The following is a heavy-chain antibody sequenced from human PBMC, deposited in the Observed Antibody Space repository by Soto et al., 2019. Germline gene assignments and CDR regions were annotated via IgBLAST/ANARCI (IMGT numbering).Heavy chain of an antibody. J-gene: IGHJ4*02. CDR1: GFTFSSYG. CDR3: ARDQGGLYSSSLY. V-gene: IGHV3-33*01. Sequence: GGSLRLSCAASGFTFSSYGMHWVRQAPGKGLEWVAVIWYDGSNKYYADSVKGRFTISRDNSKNTLYLQMNSLRAEDTAVYYCARDQGGLYSSSLYWGQGTLVTVSS. CDR2: IWYDGSNK. D-gene: IGHD6-13*01.